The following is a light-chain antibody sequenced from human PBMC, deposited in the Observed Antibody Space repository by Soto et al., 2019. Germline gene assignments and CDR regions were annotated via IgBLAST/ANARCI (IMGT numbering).Light chain of an antibody. V-gene: IGKV3-11*01. Sequence: EIVFTQSPATLSLSPWERATLSCRASQSVSSYLAWYQQKPGQAPRLLIYDASNRATGIPARFSGSGSGTDFTLTISSLETEDFAAYYCQQRSNWPPITFGHGTRLEI. CDR2: DAS. J-gene: IGKJ5*01. CDR1: QSVSSY. CDR3: QQRSNWPPIT.